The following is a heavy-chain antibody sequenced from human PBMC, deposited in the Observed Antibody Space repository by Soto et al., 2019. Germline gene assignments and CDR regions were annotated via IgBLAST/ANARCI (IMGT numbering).Heavy chain of an antibody. CDR1: GFTFSSYS. CDR3: ARDRHDFWSGYYRWFDP. CDR2: ISSSSSYI. Sequence: LRLSCAASGFTFSSYSMNWVRQAPGKGLEWVSSISSSSSYIYYADSVEGRFTISRDNAKNSLYLQMNSLRAEDTAVYYCARDRHDFWSGYYRWFDPWGQGTLVTVSS. J-gene: IGHJ5*02. V-gene: IGHV3-21*01. D-gene: IGHD3-3*01.